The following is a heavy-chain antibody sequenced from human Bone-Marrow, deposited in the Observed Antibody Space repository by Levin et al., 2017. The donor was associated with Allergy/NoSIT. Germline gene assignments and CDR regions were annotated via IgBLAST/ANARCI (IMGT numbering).Heavy chain of an antibody. CDR2: INKDGTEE. CDR3: ARGVSFAFDN. CDR1: GFTFSVHW. J-gene: IGHJ4*02. Sequence: SCAASGFTFSVHWMTWVRQTPGKGLEWVAKINKDGTEEYYVESVKGRFTISRDNAQNSVFLQMSNLRVEDTALYYCARGVSFAFDNWGQGTLVTVSS. V-gene: IGHV3-7*01.